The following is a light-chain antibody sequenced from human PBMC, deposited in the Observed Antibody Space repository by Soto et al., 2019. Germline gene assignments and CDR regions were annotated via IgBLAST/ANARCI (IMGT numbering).Light chain of an antibody. V-gene: IGKV3-20*01. CDR2: GVT. CDR1: QDINNIY. Sequence: VLLTQSPGTLSLSPGERATLSCRASQDINNIYFAWYQQKPGQAPRLLLYGVTSRATGIPARFSGSLSGTDFTLTISRLEPEDFAVYYGEQYGAVPRTFGQVTKLESK. J-gene: IGKJ2*01. CDR3: EQYGAVPRT.